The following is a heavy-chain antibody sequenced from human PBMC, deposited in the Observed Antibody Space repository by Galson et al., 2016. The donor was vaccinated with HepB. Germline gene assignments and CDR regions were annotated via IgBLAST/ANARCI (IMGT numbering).Heavy chain of an antibody. CDR1: EFSFRSYS. CDR2: ITAGGNTI. CDR3: ARAGVAYETSGYFYGQLDY. Sequence: SLRLSCAASEFSFRSYSMNWVRQAQGKGLEWLARITAGGNTINYADSVKGRFTISRGNAKSSLYLQMNSLRDDDTAVYFCARAGVAYETSGYFYGQLDYWGQGTLVIVSS. D-gene: IGHD3-22*01. V-gene: IGHV3-48*02. J-gene: IGHJ4*02.